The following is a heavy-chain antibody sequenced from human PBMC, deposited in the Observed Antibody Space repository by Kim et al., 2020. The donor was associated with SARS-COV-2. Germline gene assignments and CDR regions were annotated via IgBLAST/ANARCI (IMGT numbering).Heavy chain of an antibody. CDR3: AREGYSSGWYDY. J-gene: IGHJ4*02. Sequence: NYAQKFQGRVTITADESTSTAYMELSSLRSEDTAVYYCAREGYSSGWYDYWGQGTLVTVSS. D-gene: IGHD6-19*01. V-gene: IGHV1-69*01.